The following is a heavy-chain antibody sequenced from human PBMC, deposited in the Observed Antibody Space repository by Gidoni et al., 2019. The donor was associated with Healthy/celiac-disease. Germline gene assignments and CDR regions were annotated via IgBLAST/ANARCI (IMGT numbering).Heavy chain of an antibody. CDR3: ARDTPSLVAATPDRRDYYYYYGMDV. D-gene: IGHD2-15*01. V-gene: IGHV1-69*06. CDR2: IIPIFGTA. Sequence: QVQLVQSGAEVKKPGSSVKVSCKASGGTFSSYAISWVRQAPGQGLEWMGGIIPIFGTANYAQKFQGRVTITADKSTSTAYMELSSLRSEDTAVYYCARDTPSLVAATPDRRDYYYYYGMDVWGQGTTVTVSS. J-gene: IGHJ6*02. CDR1: GGTFSSYA.